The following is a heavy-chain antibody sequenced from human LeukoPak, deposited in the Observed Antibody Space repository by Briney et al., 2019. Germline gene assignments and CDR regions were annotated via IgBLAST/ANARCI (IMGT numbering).Heavy chain of an antibody. Sequence: LLRNVKAGSMSRYYRRWIRESLGKGLEWIGYIYYSGSTNYNPSLKSRVTISVDTSKNQFSLKLSSVTAPDTAVYYCARRVWFDPWGQVTLVTVSS. D-gene: IGHD3-3*01. CDR1: AGSMSRYY. CDR2: IYYSGST. V-gene: IGHV4-59*08. J-gene: IGHJ5*02. CDR3: ARRVWFDP.